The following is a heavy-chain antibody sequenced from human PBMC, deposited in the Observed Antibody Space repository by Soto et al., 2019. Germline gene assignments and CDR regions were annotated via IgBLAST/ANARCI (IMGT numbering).Heavy chain of an antibody. J-gene: IGHJ4*02. Sequence: QVQLQESGPGLVKPSQTLSLTCTVSGGSISSGGYYWSWIRQHPGKGLEWIGYIYYSGSTYYNPSLTSRVTISVDTSNNQFSLKLSSVTAADTAVYYCARERTAMVTRYFDYWGQGTLVTVSS. D-gene: IGHD5-18*01. CDR2: IYYSGST. V-gene: IGHV4-31*03. CDR1: GGSISSGGYY. CDR3: ARERTAMVTRYFDY.